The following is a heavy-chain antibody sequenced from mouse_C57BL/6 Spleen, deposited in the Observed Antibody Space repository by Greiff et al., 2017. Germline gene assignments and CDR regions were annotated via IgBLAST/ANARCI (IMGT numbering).Heavy chain of an antibody. CDR3: ASPSMDY. J-gene: IGHJ4*01. Sequence: EVQLQQSGPGMVKPSQSLSLTCTVTGYSITSGYDWHWIRHFPGNKLEWMGYISYSGSTNYNPSLKSRISITHDTSKNHFFLKLNSVTTEDTATYYCASPSMDYWGQGTSVTVSS. V-gene: IGHV3-1*01. CDR1: GYSITSGYD. CDR2: ISYSGST.